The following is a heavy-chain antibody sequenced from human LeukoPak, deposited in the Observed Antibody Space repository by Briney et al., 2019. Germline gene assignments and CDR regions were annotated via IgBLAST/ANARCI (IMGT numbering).Heavy chain of an antibody. CDR1: GGSISSYY. J-gene: IGHJ6*02. D-gene: IGHD6-6*01. CDR3: ARSGIAARLSEYYYYGMDV. V-gene: IGHV4-59*01. Sequence: PSETLSLTCTVPGGSISSYYWGWIRQPPGKGLEWIGYIYYSGSTNYNPSLKSRVTISVDTSKNQFSLKLSSVTAADTAVYYCARSGIAARLSEYYYYGMDVWGQGTTVTVSS. CDR2: IYYSGST.